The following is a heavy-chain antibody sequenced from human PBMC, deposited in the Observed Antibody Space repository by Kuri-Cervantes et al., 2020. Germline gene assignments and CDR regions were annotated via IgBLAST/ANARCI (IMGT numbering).Heavy chain of an antibody. J-gene: IGHJ4*02. CDR2: IRSKANSYAT. CDR3: IAHWAAVTGRTVY. Sequence: GESLKISCAASGFTFSGSAMHWVRQASGKGLEWVGRIRSKANSYATAYAASVKGRFTISRDDSKNTAYLQMNSLKTEDTAVYYCIAHWAAVTGRTVYWGQGTLVTVSS. V-gene: IGHV3-73*01. D-gene: IGHD6-19*01. CDR1: GFTFSGSA.